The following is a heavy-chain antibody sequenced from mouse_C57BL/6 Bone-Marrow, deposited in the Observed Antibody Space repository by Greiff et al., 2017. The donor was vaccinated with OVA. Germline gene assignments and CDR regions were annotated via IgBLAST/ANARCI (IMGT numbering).Heavy chain of an antibody. D-gene: IGHD2-1*01. V-gene: IGHV14-1*01. CDR2: IDPEDGDT. CDR3: TTCGGNPYFDV. Sequence: EVQLQQSGAELVRPGASVKLSCTASGFNIKDYYMHWVKQRPEQGLEWIGRIDPEDGDTEYAPKFQGKATMTADTSSNTAYLQLSSLTSEDTAFYYCTTCGGNPYFDVWGTGTTVTVSS. J-gene: IGHJ1*03. CDR1: GFNIKDYY.